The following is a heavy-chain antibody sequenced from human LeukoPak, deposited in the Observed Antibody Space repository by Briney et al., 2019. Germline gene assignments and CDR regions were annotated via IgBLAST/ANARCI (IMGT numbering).Heavy chain of an antibody. CDR1: GGSISSSSFY. V-gene: IGHV4-39*01. Sequence: SETLSLTCTVSGGSISSSSFYWGWIRQPPGKGLEWIGSIYYTGSTYYNPSLKSRVTISVDTSKNQFSLKLSSVTAADTAMYYCARGNYDTSGYYYYFDSWGQGTLVTVSS. CDR3: ARGNYDTSGYYYYFDS. CDR2: IYYTGST. D-gene: IGHD3-22*01. J-gene: IGHJ4*02.